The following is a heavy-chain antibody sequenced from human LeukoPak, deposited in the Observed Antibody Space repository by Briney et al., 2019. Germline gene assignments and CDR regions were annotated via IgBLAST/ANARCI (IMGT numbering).Heavy chain of an antibody. CDR2: ISAYNGNT. J-gene: IGHJ4*02. D-gene: IGHD3-22*01. V-gene: IGHV1-18*01. Sequence: GASVKVSCKASGYTFTSYGISWVRQAPGQGLEWMGWISAYNGNTNYAQKLQGRVTMTTDTSTSTAYMELSSLRSEDTAVYYCASQKDSYDSSVYYFDYWGQGPLVTVSS. CDR1: GYTFTSYG. CDR3: ASQKDSYDSSVYYFDY.